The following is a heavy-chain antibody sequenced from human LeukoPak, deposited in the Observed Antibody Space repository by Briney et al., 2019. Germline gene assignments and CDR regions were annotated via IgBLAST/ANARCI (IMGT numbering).Heavy chain of an antibody. V-gene: IGHV1-69*06. J-gene: IGHJ6*03. D-gene: IGHD2-15*01. CDR3: ARALLRYCSGGSCRYRYYYYYMDV. CDR1: GGTFSSYA. Sequence: SVKVSCKASGGTFSSYAISWVRQAPGQGLEWMGGIIPIFGTANYAQKFQGRVTITADKSTSTAYMELSSLRSEDTAVYYCARALLRYCSGGSCRYRYYYYYMDVWGKGTTVTVSS. CDR2: IIPIFGTA.